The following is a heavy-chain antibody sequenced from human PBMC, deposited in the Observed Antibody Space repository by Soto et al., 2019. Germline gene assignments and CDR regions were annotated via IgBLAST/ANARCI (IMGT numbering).Heavy chain of an antibody. CDR1: GFTFSSYG. D-gene: IGHD2-2*01. CDR3: AKWGVAVSDCSSTSCPPG. CDR2: ISYDGSNK. Sequence: VGSLRLSCAASGFTFSSYGMHWVRQAPGKGLEWVAVISYDGSNKYYADSVKGRFTISRDNSKNTLYLQMNSLRAEDTAVYYCAKWGVAVSDCSSTSCPPGWGQGTLVTVSS. V-gene: IGHV3-30*18. J-gene: IGHJ4*02.